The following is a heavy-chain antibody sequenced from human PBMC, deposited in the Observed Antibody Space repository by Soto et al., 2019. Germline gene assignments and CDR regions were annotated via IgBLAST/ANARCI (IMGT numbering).Heavy chain of an antibody. V-gene: IGHV4-31*03. Sequence: SETLSLTCTISGGSISSRDYYWSWIRQHPGKGLEWIGYIYYSGNTNYNPSLKSRVTISLDTSKNQFSLKLSSVTAADTAVYYCARSPENYYGSGSYFFDNWGQGTLVTFSS. CDR1: GGSISSRDYY. CDR3: ARSPENYYGSGSYFFDN. CDR2: IYYSGNT. J-gene: IGHJ4*02. D-gene: IGHD3-10*01.